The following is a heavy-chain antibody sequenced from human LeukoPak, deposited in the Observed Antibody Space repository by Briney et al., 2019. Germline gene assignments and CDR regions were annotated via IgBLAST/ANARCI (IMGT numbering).Heavy chain of an antibody. CDR2: IGSSSTYI. V-gene: IGHV3-21*01. CDR1: GFTFSSYA. CDR3: ARDPHMGRGIIPYYYYMDF. Sequence: KPGGSLRLSCAASGFTFSSYAMSWVRQAPGKGLEWVSSIGSSSTYIYYADSVKGRFTTSRDNAKNSLYLQMNSLRAEDTAVYYCARDPHMGRGIIPYYYYMDFWGKGTTVTVSS. J-gene: IGHJ6*03. D-gene: IGHD3-10*01.